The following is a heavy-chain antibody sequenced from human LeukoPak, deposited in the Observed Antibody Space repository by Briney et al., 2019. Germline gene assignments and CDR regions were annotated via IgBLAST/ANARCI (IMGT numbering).Heavy chain of an antibody. CDR2: IYYSGST. V-gene: IGHV4-39*07. Sequence: SETLSLTCTVSDGSISSSSYYWGWIRQPPGKGLEWIGSIYYSGSTYYNPSLKSRVTISVDTSKNQFSLKLSSVTAADTAVYYCARDRRGYGDYGYFQHWGQGTLVTVSS. D-gene: IGHD4-17*01. CDR1: DGSISSSSYY. J-gene: IGHJ1*01. CDR3: ARDRRGYGDYGYFQH.